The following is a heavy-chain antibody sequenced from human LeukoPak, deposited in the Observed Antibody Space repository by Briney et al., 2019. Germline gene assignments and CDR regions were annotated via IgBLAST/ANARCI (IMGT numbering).Heavy chain of an antibody. D-gene: IGHD1-14*01. V-gene: IGHV4-34*01. Sequence: SETLSLTCAVYGGSFSGYYWSWIRQPPGKGLEWIGEINHSGSTNYNPSLKSRVTISVDTSKNQFSLKLSSVTAADTAVYYCARHRHNHHYDCWGQGTLVTVSS. J-gene: IGHJ4*02. CDR3: ARHRHNHHYDC. CDR1: GGSFSGYY. CDR2: INHSGST.